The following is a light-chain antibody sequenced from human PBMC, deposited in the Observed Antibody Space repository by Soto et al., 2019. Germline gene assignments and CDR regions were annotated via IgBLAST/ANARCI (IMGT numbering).Light chain of an antibody. J-gene: IGLJ2*01. CDR2: GNS. CDR1: SSNIGAGYD. V-gene: IGLV1-40*01. CDR3: QSYDISLSGSHVV. Sequence: QSVLTQPPSVSGAPGQRVTISCTGSSSNIGAGYDVHWYQQLPGTAPKLLIYGNSNRPSGVPDRFSGSKSCTSASLAITGLQAEDEADDYCQSYDISLSGSHVVFCGGTKLTVL.